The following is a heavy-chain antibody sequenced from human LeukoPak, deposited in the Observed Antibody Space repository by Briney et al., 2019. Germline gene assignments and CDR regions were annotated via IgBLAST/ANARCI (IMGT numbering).Heavy chain of an antibody. D-gene: IGHD6-13*01. J-gene: IGHJ4*02. Sequence: ASVKVSCKASGYTFTGYYMHWVRQAPGQGLEWMGRINPNSGGTNYAQKFQGRVTMTRDTSISTAYMGLSRLRSDDTAVYYCARDTYSSSWNYWGQGTLVTVSS. CDR3: ARDTYSSSWNY. V-gene: IGHV1-2*06. CDR1: GYTFTGYY. CDR2: INPNSGGT.